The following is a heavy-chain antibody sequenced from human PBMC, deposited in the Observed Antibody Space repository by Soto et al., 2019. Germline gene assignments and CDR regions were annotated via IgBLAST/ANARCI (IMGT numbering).Heavy chain of an antibody. V-gene: IGHV3-23*01. CDR1: GFTFRDYA. J-gene: IGHJ4*02. CDR2: ISGGGGTT. Sequence: VQLLEFGGGLVQPGGSLRLSCAASGFTFRDYAMNWVRQAPGKGLEWVSAISGGGGTTFYADSVKGRFTISRDHSKNTLYLQLNSLRAADTALYYCSKNFGDTRGYSKSADWGQGTLVTVSS. D-gene: IGHD3-22*01. CDR3: SKNFGDTRGYSKSAD.